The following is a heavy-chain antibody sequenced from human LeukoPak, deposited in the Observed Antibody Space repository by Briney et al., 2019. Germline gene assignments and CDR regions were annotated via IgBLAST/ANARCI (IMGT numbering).Heavy chain of an antibody. V-gene: IGHV3-74*01. CDR3: ATGSGTYYDS. CDR1: TFTFSTYW. J-gene: IGHJ4*02. Sequence: GGSLRLSCEASTFTFSTYWMHWVRQVPGKGLVWVSYINGDGSSSNYADSVKGQLTISRDNAKNTLYLQMNSLRAEDTAVYYCATGSGTYYDSWGQGTLVTVSS. D-gene: IGHD3-10*01. CDR2: INGDGSSS.